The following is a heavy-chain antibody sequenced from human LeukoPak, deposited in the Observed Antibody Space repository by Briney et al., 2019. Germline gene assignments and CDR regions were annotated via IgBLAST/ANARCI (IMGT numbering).Heavy chain of an antibody. Sequence: GGSLRLSCAASGFTFSSYGMHWVRQAPGKGLEWVAVIWYDGSIKYHGDSVKGRFTISRDNPKNTLYLQMNGLRAEDTAVYYCARDRCTNGVCYYDYWGQGTLVTVSS. J-gene: IGHJ4*02. V-gene: IGHV3-33*01. D-gene: IGHD2-8*01. CDR2: IWYDGSIK. CDR1: GFTFSSYG. CDR3: ARDRCTNGVCYYDY.